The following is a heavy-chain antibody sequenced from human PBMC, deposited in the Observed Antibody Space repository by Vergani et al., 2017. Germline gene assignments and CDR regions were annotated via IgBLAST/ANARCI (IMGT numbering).Heavy chain of an antibody. CDR2: ISVYNGNT. CDR3: ARSYSGNLNDY. D-gene: IGHD3-10*01. CDR1: GYTFSSYG. Sequence: QVQLVQSGAEVKRPGASVKVSCKASGYTFSSYGITWVRQAPGQGLEWMGWISVYNGNTDYAQNLQGRVTMTTDTSTSIAHMELRSLRSDDTAVYYCARSYSGNLNDYWGQGTLVTVSS. V-gene: IGHV1-18*01. J-gene: IGHJ4*02.